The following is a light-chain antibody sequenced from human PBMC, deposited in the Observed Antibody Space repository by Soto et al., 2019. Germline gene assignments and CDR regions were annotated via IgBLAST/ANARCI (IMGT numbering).Light chain of an antibody. V-gene: IGKV1-12*01. J-gene: IGKJ4*01. CDR3: QQANSIRVT. CDR2: GAS. CDR1: QGISTW. Sequence: DIQMTQSPSSVSASVGDRVTISCRASQGISTWLAWYQQKPGKAPNLLIYGASTLQSGVPSRFSGSGSGTDFTLTISSLQPEDCATYYCQQANSIRVTFGGGTKVEIK.